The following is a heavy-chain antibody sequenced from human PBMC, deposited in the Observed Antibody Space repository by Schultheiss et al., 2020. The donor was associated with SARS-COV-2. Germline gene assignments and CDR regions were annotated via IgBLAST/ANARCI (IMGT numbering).Heavy chain of an antibody. CDR3: AKDQPPSMAETPGRGADYYYYYGMDV. CDR2: ISWNSGSI. J-gene: IGHJ6*02. CDR1: GFTFDDYA. V-gene: IGHV3-9*01. Sequence: GGSLRLSCAASGFTFDDYAIHWVRQAPGKGLEWVSGISWNSGSIGYADSVKGRFTISRDNAKNSLYLQMNSLRAEDTAVYYCAKDQPPSMAETPGRGADYYYYYGMDVWGQGTTVTVSS. D-gene: IGHD6-6*01.